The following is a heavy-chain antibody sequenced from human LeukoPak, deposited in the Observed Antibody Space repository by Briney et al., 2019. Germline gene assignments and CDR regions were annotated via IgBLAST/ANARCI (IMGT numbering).Heavy chain of an antibody. Sequence: GGSLRLSCAASGFTFSSYGMHWVRQAPGKGLEWVAVIWYDGSNKYYADSVKGRFTISRDNSKNTLYLQMNSLRAEDTAVYCCARDREQWLVRDWFDPWGQGTLVTVSS. J-gene: IGHJ5*02. CDR2: IWYDGSNK. V-gene: IGHV3-33*01. CDR1: GFTFSSYG. CDR3: ARDREQWLVRDWFDP. D-gene: IGHD6-19*01.